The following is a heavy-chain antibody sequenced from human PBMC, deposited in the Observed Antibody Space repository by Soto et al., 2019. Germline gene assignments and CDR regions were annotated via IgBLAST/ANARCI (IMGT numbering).Heavy chain of an antibody. V-gene: IGHV1-69*13. CDR2: IIPIFGTA. D-gene: IGHD3-3*01. J-gene: IGHJ6*02. CDR1: GGTFSSYA. CDR3: ASGVLRFLQWSSNYYYGMDV. Sequence: SVKVSCKASGGTFSSYAISWVRQAPGQGLEWMGGIIPIFGTANYAQKFQGRVTITADESTSTAYLELSSLRSEDTAVYYCASGVLRFLQWSSNYYYGMDVWGQGTTVTVSS.